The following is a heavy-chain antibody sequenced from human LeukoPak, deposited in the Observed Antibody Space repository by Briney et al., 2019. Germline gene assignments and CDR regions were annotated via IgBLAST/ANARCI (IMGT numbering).Heavy chain of an antibody. J-gene: IGHJ4*02. CDR1: GFTFSSDC. D-gene: IGHD4-17*01. CDR3: ASSGTMTYGDYN. CDR2: INTDGSST. V-gene: IGHV3-74*01. Sequence: GGSLRLSWAASGFTFSSDCMHWVRQPPGKGLVWVSRINTDGSSTYYPACLKGRFTISRDNPNNPVYRPMTTPNVDDTAVYYCASSGTMTYGDYNWGQGSLVTVSS.